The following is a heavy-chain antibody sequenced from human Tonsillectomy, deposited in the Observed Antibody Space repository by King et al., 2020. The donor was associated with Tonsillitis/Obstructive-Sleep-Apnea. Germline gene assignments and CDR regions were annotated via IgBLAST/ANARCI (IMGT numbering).Heavy chain of an antibody. CDR3: AKDMIIAESGPPGDGFDI. V-gene: IGHV3-9*01. CDR1: GFTFDDYA. D-gene: IGHD6-13*01. Sequence: VQLVESGGGLVQPGRSLRLSCVASGFTFDDYAMYWVRQAPGKGLEWVSGISWNSGSRVYADSVKGRFTISRDNAKNSLYLQMNSPRAEDTALYYCAKDMIIAESGPPGDGFDIWGQGTMVTVSS. J-gene: IGHJ3*02. CDR2: ISWNSGSR.